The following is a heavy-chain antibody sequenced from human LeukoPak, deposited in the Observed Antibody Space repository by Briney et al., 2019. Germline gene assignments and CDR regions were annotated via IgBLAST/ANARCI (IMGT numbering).Heavy chain of an antibody. V-gene: IGHV4-59*11. CDR2: IYYSGST. J-gene: IGHJ6*03. CDR3: ARTRSSWYRTYYCYMDV. D-gene: IGHD6-13*01. Sequence: PSETLSLTCTVSGGSISSHYWSWIRQPPGKGLEWIGYIYYSGSTNYNPSLKSRVTISVDTSKNQFSLKLSSVTAADTAVYYCARTRSSWYRTYYCYMDVWGKGTTVTVSS. CDR1: GGSISSHY.